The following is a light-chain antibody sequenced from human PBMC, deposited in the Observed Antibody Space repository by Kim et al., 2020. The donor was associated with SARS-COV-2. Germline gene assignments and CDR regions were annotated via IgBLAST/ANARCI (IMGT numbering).Light chain of an antibody. V-gene: IGLV3-21*04. J-gene: IGLJ2*01. CDR1: NIGSKS. CDR3: QVWDSSSDPHVV. CDR2: YDS. Sequence: PGKAARNTCGGNNIGSKSVHWYQQKPGQAPVLVIYYDSDRPSGIPERFSGSNSGNTATLTISRVEAGDEADYYCQVWDSSSDPHVVFGGGTQLTVL.